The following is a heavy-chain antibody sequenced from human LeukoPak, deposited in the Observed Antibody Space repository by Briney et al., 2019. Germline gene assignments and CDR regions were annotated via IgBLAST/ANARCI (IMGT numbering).Heavy chain of an antibody. CDR1: GYTFTSYD. CDR2: INPNSGGT. D-gene: IGHD5-12*01. CDR3: ARDLPKTGYVGAFDI. Sequence: GASVKVSCKASGYTFTSYDINWVRQATGQGLEWTGWINPNSGGTNYAQNFKGRVTMTRDTSISTAYMELNSLTSDDTAVYYCARDLPKTGYVGAFDICGQGTMVTVSS. V-gene: IGHV1-2*02. J-gene: IGHJ3*02.